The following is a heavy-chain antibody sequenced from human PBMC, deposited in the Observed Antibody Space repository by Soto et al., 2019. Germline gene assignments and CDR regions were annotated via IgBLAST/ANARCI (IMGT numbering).Heavy chain of an antibody. CDR2: ISFDGSNT. D-gene: IGHD6-19*01. V-gene: IGHV3-30*03. CDR1: GSTFRSYG. J-gene: IGHJ6*02. CDR3: ARAVADYYGMDV. Sequence: TGGSLRLSCAASGSTFRSYGIHWARQAPGKGLQWVATISFDGSNTHYVDSVQGRFTISRDNSVNTVFLQMNGLRVEDTAVYYCARAVADYYGMDVWGQGTTVTVSS.